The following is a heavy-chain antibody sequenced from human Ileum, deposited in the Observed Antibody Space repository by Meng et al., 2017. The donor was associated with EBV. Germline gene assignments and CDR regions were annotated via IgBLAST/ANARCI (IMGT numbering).Heavy chain of an antibody. CDR3: ARPQQVAYYDY. J-gene: IGHJ4*02. CDR2: INPNTGKT. D-gene: IGHD6-13*01. V-gene: IGHV1-2*06. CDR1: GYTFTGYY. Sequence: QVQLVPSGAEMKEPGASVNVSCTTSGYTFTGYYKYWIRQSPGQGLEWIGRINPNTGKTTYAQKFQGRVAVTTDTSTSTGYMELRSLTSDDMAIYYCARPQQVAYYDYWGQGTLVTVSS.